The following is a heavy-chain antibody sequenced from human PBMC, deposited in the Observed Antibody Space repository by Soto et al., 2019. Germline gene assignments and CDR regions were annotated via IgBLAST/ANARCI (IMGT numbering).Heavy chain of an antibody. Sequence: GGSLRLSCTASGFTFGGYAMSWFRQAPGKGLEWVGFIRSKAYGGTTEYAASVKGRFTISRDDSKSIAYLQMSSLKTEDTAVYYCTRGPRRPAPVDYWGQGTLVTVSS. CDR1: GFTFGGYA. J-gene: IGHJ4*02. CDR3: TRGPRRPAPVDY. CDR2: IRSKAYGGTT. V-gene: IGHV3-49*03.